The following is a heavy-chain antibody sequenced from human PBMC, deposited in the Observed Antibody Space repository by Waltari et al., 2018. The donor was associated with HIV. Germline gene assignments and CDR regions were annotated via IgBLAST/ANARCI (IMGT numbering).Heavy chain of an antibody. J-gene: IGHJ4*02. CDR3: AREKAVVADY. CDR2: ISSSGGTI. CDR1: GFPFSSYE. Sequence: EVQLVESGGGLVQPEGCLRLSCAASGFPFSSYEMNWVRQAPGKGLEWVSYISSSGGTIYYADAVKGRFTISRDNAKRTLYLQMNSLRAEDTAVYYCAREKAVVADYWGQGTLVTVSS. D-gene: IGHD2-15*01. V-gene: IGHV3-48*03.